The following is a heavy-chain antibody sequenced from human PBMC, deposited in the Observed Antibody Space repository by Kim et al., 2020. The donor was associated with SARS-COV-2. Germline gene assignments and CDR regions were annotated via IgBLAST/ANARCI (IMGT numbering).Heavy chain of an antibody. D-gene: IGHD6-19*01. CDR1: GYTFTSYG. V-gene: IGHV1-18*01. CDR3: ASHFVYPERSSGWYPALDY. CDR2: ISAYNGNT. J-gene: IGHJ4*02. Sequence: ASVKVSCKASGYTFTSYGISWVRQAPGQGLEWMGWISAYNGNTNYAQKLQGRVTMTTDTSTSTAYMELRSLRSDDTAVYYCASHFVYPERSSGWYPALDYWGQGTLVTVSS.